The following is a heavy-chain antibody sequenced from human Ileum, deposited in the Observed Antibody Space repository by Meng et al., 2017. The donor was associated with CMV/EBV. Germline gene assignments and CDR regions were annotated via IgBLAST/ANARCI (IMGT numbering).Heavy chain of an antibody. J-gene: IGHJ4*02. Sequence: TCAAVGNSITSHHYWSWVRQPPGKGLEWIGEISHGGRTKYNPSLQSRVTISVDKTKNYFSLELTSVTAADTGVYFCARSPGYWSLDYWGQGTLVTVSS. CDR1: GNSITSHHY. CDR3: ARSPGYWSLDY. V-gene: IGHV4-4*01. D-gene: IGHD2-8*02. CDR2: ISHGGRT.